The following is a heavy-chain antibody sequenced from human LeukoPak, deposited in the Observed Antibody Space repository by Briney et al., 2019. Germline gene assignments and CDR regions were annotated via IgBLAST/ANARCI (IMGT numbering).Heavy chain of an antibody. V-gene: IGHV4-39*07. Sequence: SETLSLTCTVSGGSMSINNYYWAWIRQPPGKGLEWLGSIYYTGTTYYNPSLNNRVTISVDTSKNQFSLRLSSVTAADTAVYYCARGGGSRGAFDYWGQGTLVTVSS. CDR1: GGSMSINNYY. D-gene: IGHD3-10*01. CDR2: IYYTGTT. J-gene: IGHJ4*02. CDR3: ARGGGSRGAFDY.